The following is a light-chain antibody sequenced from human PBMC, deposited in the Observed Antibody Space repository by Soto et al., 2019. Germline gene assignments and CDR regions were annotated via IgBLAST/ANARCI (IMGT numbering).Light chain of an antibody. V-gene: IGKV3-11*01. CDR3: QQRYRWPET. CDR2: DAS. Sequence: ESVLTQAAGTLSLSPGEKATLSCRASQSVSNYLAWYQQKPGQSPSLLIYDASNRATGIPARFSGSGSGTDFTLSISSLEPEDFAVYYCQQRYRWPETFGQGTKVDIK. CDR1: QSVSNY. J-gene: IGKJ1*01.